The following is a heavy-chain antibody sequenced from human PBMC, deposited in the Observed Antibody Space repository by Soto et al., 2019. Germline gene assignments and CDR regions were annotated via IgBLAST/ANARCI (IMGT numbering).Heavy chain of an antibody. CDR3: AKDYSHYVGYYYGMDV. D-gene: IGHD4-4*01. CDR2: ISYDGSNK. CDR1: GFTFSSFG. Sequence: VQLVESGGGLVQPGGSLRLSCAASGFTFSSFGMHWVRQAPGKGLDWVALISYDGSNKYYADSVRGRFTISRDNSKNTLHLQMNSLRVEDTAVYYCAKDYSHYVGYYYGMDVWGQGTTVTVSS. V-gene: IGHV3-30*18. J-gene: IGHJ6*02.